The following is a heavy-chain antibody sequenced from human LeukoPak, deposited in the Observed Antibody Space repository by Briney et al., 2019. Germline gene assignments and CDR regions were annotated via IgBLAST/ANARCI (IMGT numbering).Heavy chain of an antibody. V-gene: IGHV3-21*04. Sequence: GGSLRLSCAASGFTFSAYSMNWVRQAPGKGLEWVSSFTRSSLIFYADSVKGRFTISRDNARNSLYLQMNSLRAEDTAVYYCARGVATGYWGQGTLVTVSS. J-gene: IGHJ4*02. CDR3: ARGVATGY. CDR2: FTRSSLI. CDR1: GFTFSAYS. D-gene: IGHD2-15*01.